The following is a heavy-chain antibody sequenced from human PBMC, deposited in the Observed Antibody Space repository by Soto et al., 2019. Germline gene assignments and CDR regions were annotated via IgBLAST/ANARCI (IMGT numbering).Heavy chain of an antibody. V-gene: IGHV3-30-3*01. CDR3: ARSIVVVILDS. Sequence: PGGSLRLSCVASGFTFSTYAIHWVRQAPGKGLDWVAVISNDGSKKYVVDSVKGRFTISRDNSNNTVYLQMNSLRAEDTALYYCARSIVVVILDSWGPGTLVTVS. D-gene: IGHD3-22*01. J-gene: IGHJ4*02. CDR2: ISNDGSKK. CDR1: GFTFSTYA.